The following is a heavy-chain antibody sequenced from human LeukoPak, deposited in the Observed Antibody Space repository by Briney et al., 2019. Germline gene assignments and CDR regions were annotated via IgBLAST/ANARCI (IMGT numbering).Heavy chain of an antibody. D-gene: IGHD6-19*01. V-gene: IGHV3-23*01. CDR2: ISGSGDTK. Sequence: GGSLRLSCAASGFTSTTYAMTWVRQAPGKGLEWVSSISGSGDTKNYADSVKGRFTISRDNSKITLFPQMNRLRAEDTAIYYCAKSRGRAVASAFDYWGRGTLVTVSS. CDR3: AKSRGRAVASAFDY. J-gene: IGHJ4*02. CDR1: GFTSTTYA.